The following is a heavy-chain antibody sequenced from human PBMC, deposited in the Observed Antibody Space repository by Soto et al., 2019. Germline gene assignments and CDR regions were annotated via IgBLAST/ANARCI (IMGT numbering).Heavy chain of an antibody. D-gene: IGHD6-13*01. V-gene: IGHV3-33*01. Sequence: GSLRLSCAASGFTFSSYGMHWVRQAPGKGLEWVAVIWYDGSNKYYADSVKGRFTISRDNSKNTLYLQMNSLRAEDTAVYYCARDRTSSSYSYYFDYWAREPWSPSPQ. CDR1: GFTFSSYG. CDR3: ARDRTSSSYSYYFDY. J-gene: IGHJ4*02. CDR2: IWYDGSNK.